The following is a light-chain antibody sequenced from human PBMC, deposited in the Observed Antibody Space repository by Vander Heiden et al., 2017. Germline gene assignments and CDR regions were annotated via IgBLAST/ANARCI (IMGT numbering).Light chain of an antibody. V-gene: IGLV8-61*01. CDR1: SGPVATPHY. CDR2: STD. J-gene: IGLJ3*02. CDR3: MLYIGSGIWV. Sequence: QTVVTQEPSFSVSPGGTVTLTCCLSSGPVATPHYPSWYQHTPGQAPRTLIYSTDTRSSGAPDRFSGSIRGNKAALTITGAQADDESDYYCMLYIGSGIWVFGGGTKLTVL.